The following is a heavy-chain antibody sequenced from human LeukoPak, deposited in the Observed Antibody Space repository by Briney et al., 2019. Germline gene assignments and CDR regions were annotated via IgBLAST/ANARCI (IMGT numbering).Heavy chain of an antibody. D-gene: IGHD4-11*01. V-gene: IGHV4-59*01. CDR3: ARATTTFDD. Sequence: SEILSLTCSVSGGSISSYYWSWIRQPPGKGPEWIGYISDSGSTNYKPSLKSRVTISLDTSKNQFTLRLTSVTTADTAVYFCARATTTFDDWGPGTLVTVSS. CDR2: ISDSGST. CDR1: GGSISSYY. J-gene: IGHJ4*02.